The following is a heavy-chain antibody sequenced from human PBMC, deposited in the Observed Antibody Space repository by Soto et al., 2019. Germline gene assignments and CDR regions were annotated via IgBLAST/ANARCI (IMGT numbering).Heavy chain of an antibody. CDR2: INPSGGST. Sequence: ASVKVSCKASGYTFTSYYMHWVRQAPGQGLEWMGIINPSGGSTSYAQKFQGRVTMTRDTSTSTVYMELSSLRSEDTAVYYCARSLSPYSGYDSLSFDYWGQGNLVTVSS. J-gene: IGHJ4*02. V-gene: IGHV1-46*01. CDR3: ARSLSPYSGYDSLSFDY. D-gene: IGHD5-12*01. CDR1: GYTFTSYY.